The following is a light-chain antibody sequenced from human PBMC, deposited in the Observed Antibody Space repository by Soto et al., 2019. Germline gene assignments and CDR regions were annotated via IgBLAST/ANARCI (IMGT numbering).Light chain of an antibody. CDR2: DVS. CDR3: GSYTSSSTDV. CDR1: SSDVGGYNY. V-gene: IGLV2-14*01. Sequence: QSVLTQPASVSGSPGQSITISCTGTSSDVGGYNYVSWYQQHPGKAPKLMIYDVSNRPSGVSNRFSGSKSGNTASLTISGLQAEDGADYYCGSYTSSSTDVFGTGTK. J-gene: IGLJ1*01.